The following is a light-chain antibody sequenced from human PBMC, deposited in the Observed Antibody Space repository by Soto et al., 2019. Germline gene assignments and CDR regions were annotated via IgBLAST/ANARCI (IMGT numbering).Light chain of an antibody. CDR3: QSYDITLSAV. CDR2: GDT. V-gene: IGLV1-40*01. CDR1: SSTIGATFN. Sequence: QLVLTQPPSVSGAPGQRVTISCTGNSSTIGATFNVHWYQQFPGTAPKLLIYGDTNRPSGVPDRFSGSKSGTSASLAITGLQAEDEADYYCQSYDITLSAVFGGGTQLTVL. J-gene: IGLJ7*01.